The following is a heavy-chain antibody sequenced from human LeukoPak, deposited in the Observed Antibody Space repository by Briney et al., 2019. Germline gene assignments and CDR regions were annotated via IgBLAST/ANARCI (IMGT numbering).Heavy chain of an antibody. CDR2: ISSNGGST. V-gene: IGHV3-64*01. CDR1: GFTFSSYA. Sequence: GGSLRLSCAASGFTFSSYAMHWVRQAPGKGLEYVSAISSNGGSTYYANSVKGRFTISRDNFKNTLYLQMGSLRAEDMAVYYCAREVDHSFDYWGQGTLVTVSS. CDR3: AREVDHSFDY. J-gene: IGHJ4*02.